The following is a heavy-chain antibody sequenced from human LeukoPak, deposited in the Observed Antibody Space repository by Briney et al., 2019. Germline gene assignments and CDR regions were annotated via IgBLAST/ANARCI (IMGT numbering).Heavy chain of an antibody. CDR3: ARDGLYIVGATPFDY. CDR1: GYTLTELS. D-gene: IGHD1-26*01. CDR2: FDPEDGET. V-gene: IGHV1-24*01. Sequence: ASVKVSCKVSGYTLTELSMHWVRQAPGKGLEWMGGFDPEDGETIYAQKFQGRVTMTRDTSTSTVYMELSSLRSEDTAVYYCARDGLYIVGATPFDYWGQGTLVTVSS. J-gene: IGHJ4*02.